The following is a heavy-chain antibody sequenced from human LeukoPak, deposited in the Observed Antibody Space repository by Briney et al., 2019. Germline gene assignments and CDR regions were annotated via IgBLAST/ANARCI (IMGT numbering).Heavy chain of an antibody. CDR3: ARDLGYGRRSDY. CDR1: GFTFSSYG. V-gene: IGHV3-33*01. CDR2: IWYDGSNK. Sequence: GRSLRLSCAASGFTFSSYGMHWVRQAPSKGLEWVAVIWYDGSNKYYADSVKGRFTISRDNAKNSLYLQMNSLRAEDTAVYYCARDLGYGRRSDYWGQGTLVTVSS. D-gene: IGHD1-1*01. J-gene: IGHJ4*02.